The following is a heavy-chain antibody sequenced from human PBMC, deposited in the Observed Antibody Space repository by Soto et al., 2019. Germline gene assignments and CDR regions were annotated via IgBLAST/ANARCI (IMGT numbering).Heavy chain of an antibody. CDR1: GYTFTSYG. V-gene: IGHV1-18*01. CDR2: ISAYNGNT. D-gene: IGHD3-10*01. Sequence: ASVKVSCKASGYTFTSYGISWVRQAPGQGLEGMGWISAYNGNTNYAQKLQGRVTMTTDTSTSTAYMELRSLRSDDTAVYYCARDLPLWFGELSPNNNWFDPWGQGTLVTVSS. J-gene: IGHJ5*02. CDR3: ARDLPLWFGELSPNNNWFDP.